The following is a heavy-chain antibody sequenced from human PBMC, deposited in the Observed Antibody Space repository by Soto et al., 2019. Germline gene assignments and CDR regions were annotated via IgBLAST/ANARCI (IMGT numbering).Heavy chain of an antibody. D-gene: IGHD6-19*01. CDR1: SDSISSYY. Sequence: QVQLQESGPGLVRPSETLSLTCTVSSDSISSYYWIWIRQSPGKGLEWIGYTDYSGNTNYNPSLMSRVTISGATSKNQFSLRLSSVTAADTAVYYCARAVGDPLYYLDYWGQGTLVTVSS. V-gene: IGHV4-59*08. CDR3: ARAVGDPLYYLDY. CDR2: TDYSGNT. J-gene: IGHJ4*02.